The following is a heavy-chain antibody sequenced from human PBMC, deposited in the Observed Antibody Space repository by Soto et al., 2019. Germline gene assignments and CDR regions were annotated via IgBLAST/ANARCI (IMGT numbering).Heavy chain of an antibody. J-gene: IGHJ4*02. V-gene: IGHV3-11*04. D-gene: IGHD3-22*01. CDR3: ARDFSMVVVAPGY. CDR2: ISSSSSTI. CDR1: GFTLSDYY. Sequence: PGGSLRLSCAASGFTLSDYYMTWIRQAPGKGLEWVSYISSSSSTIFYTDSVKGRFTVSRDNAKNSLYLQMNSLRAEDTAVYYCARDFSMVVVAPGYWGQGTLVTVSS.